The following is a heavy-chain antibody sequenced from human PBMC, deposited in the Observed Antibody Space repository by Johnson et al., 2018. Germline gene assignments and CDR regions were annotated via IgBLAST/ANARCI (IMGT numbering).Heavy chain of an antibody. V-gene: IGHV1-8*01. CDR1: GYTFTSYD. Sequence: QVQLVQSGAEVKKPGASVKVSCKASGYTFTSYDINWVRQATGQGLEWMGWMNPNSGNTGYAQKFQGRVTMTRNTSISTAYMALSSLRSEDTAMYYCARSLGHDSNGYYYGSFQHWGQGTLVTVSS. CDR2: MNPNSGNT. J-gene: IGHJ1*01. CDR3: ARSLGHDSNGYYYGSFQH. D-gene: IGHD3-22*01.